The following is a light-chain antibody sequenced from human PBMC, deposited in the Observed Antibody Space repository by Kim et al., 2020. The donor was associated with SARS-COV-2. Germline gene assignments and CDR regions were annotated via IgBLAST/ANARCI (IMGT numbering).Light chain of an antibody. J-gene: IGLJ3*02. CDR1: YDY. Sequence: YDYVSWCQQHPGTVPKPMIYNVNTQPSGVPDRFSGSKSGKTASMIISGLQAEGEAHYWYYSYITSATWVFGGGTKVTVL. CDR3: YSYITSATWV. V-gene: IGLV2-11*03. CDR2: NVN.